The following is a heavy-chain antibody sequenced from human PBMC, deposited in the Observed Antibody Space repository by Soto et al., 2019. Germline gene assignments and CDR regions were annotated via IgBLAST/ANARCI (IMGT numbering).Heavy chain of an antibody. V-gene: IGHV1-2*02. D-gene: IGHD5-12*01. CDR2: INPNSGDT. CDR3: ATDVEMATMDLDYYGMDV. J-gene: IGHJ6*02. CDR1: GYTFTGYY. Sequence: ASVKVSCKASGYTFTGYYMHWVRQAPGQGLEWMGWINPNSGDTKYAQKFQGRVTMTRDTSTRTAYMELSSLRSEDTAVYYCATDVEMATMDLDYYGMDVWGQGTTVTVSS.